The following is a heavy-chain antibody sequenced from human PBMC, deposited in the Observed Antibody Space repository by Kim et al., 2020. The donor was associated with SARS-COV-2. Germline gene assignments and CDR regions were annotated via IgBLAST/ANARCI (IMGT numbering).Heavy chain of an antibody. CDR2: IYYSGST. D-gene: IGHD1-1*01. Sequence: SETLSLTCTVSGGSISGSSYYWGWIRQPPGKGLEWIGSIYYSGSTYYKPSLKSRVTISVDTYKNQFSLKLTSVTAADTAIYYCSRHYLGSAWHPCGQGTLVTVSS. V-gene: IGHV4-39*01. CDR3: SRHYLGSAWHP. CDR1: GGSISGSSYY. J-gene: IGHJ5*02.